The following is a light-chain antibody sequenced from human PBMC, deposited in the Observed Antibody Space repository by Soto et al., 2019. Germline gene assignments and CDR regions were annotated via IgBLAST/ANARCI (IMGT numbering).Light chain of an antibody. V-gene: IGLV2-14*01. J-gene: IGLJ1*01. CDR2: DVS. Sequence: QSALTQPASVSGSPGLSIAISCTGTSSDVGGYNSVSWYQQHPGKAPKLMIYDVSKRPSGVSNRFSGSKSGNTASLTISGLQAEDEGDYYCSSYTTGGSYVFGTGTKLTVL. CDR1: SSDVGGYNS. CDR3: SSYTTGGSYV.